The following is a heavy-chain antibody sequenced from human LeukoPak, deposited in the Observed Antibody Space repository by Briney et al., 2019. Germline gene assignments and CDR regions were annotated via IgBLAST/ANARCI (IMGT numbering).Heavy chain of an antibody. CDR1: GFTFTSSA. CDR2: IVVGSGNT. J-gene: IGHJ4*02. V-gene: IGHV1-58*02. D-gene: IGHD3-3*01. CDR3: AALRHWGSLFLEDY. Sequence: SVKVSCKASGFTFTSSAMQWVRQARGQRLEWIGWIVVGSGNTNYAQKFQERVAITRDMSTSTAYMELSSLRSEDTAVYYCAALRHWGSLFLEDYWGQGTLVTVSS.